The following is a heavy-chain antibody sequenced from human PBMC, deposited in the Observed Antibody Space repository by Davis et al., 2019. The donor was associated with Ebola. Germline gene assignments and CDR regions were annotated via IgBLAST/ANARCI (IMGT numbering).Heavy chain of an antibody. J-gene: IGHJ4*02. CDR2: IIPIFGTA. V-gene: IGHV1-69*13. Sequence: SVKVSCQASGGTFSSYAISWVRQAPGQGLEWMGEIIPIFGTANYAQKFQGRVTITADESTSTAYMEPSSLRSEDTAVYYCARGPTDPSGGWGQGTLVTVSS. CDR3: ARGPTDPSGG. D-gene: IGHD3-16*01. CDR1: GGTFSSYA.